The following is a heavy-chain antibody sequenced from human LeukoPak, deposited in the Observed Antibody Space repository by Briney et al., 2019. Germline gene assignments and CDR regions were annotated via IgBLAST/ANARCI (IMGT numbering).Heavy chain of an antibody. CDR1: GFTFDDYG. V-gene: IGHV4-34*01. Sequence: GSLRLSCAAPGFTFDDYGMSWVRQAPGKGLEWIGEINHSGSTNYNPSLESRVTISVDTSKNHFSLKLSSVTAADTAVYYCASGQYYDLWSGYYVDWGQGTLVTVSA. D-gene: IGHD3-3*01. J-gene: IGHJ4*02. CDR2: INHSGST. CDR3: ASGQYYDLWSGYYVD.